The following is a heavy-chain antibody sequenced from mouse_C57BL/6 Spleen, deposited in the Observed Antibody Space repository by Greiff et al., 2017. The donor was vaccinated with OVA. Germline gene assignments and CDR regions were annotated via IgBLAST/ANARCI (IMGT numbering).Heavy chain of an antibody. CDR3: ARNDYAWFAY. V-gene: IGHV1-50*01. CDR1: GYTFTSYW. Sequence: QVQLQQSGAELVKPGASVKLSCKASGYTFTSYWMQWVKQRPGQGLEWIGEIDPSDSYTNYNQKFKGKATLTVDTSSSTAYMQLSSLTSEDSAVYYCARNDYAWFAYWGQGTLVTVSA. CDR2: IDPSDSYT. D-gene: IGHD2-4*01. J-gene: IGHJ3*01.